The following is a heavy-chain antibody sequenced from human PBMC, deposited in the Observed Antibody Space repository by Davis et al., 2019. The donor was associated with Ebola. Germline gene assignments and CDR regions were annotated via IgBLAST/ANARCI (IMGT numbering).Heavy chain of an antibody. CDR3: ARVCISGPDCYFGMDV. V-gene: IGHV1-46*01. J-gene: IGHJ6*02. CDR2: INPSDGTT. CDR1: GYTFTTHY. D-gene: IGHD2-21*01. Sequence: ASVKVSCKASGYTFTTHYVHWVRQAPGQGLEWMGVINPSDGTTTYAQKFQGRVTMTRDTSTNTANMELSSLRSEDTAVYYCARVCISGPDCYFGMDVWGQGTTVTVSS.